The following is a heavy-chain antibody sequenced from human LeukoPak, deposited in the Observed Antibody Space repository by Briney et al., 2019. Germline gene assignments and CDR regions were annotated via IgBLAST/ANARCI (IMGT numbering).Heavy chain of an antibody. CDR2: IRGSGANT. D-gene: IGHD3-3*01. V-gene: IGHV3-23*01. Sequence: GGSLRLSCAASGFTFSRYAMSWVRRAPGKGLEWVSAIRGSGANTYYADSVKGRFTISRDNAKNSLYLQMNSLRDGDTAVYYCTPNFWGGYLTDYWGQGTLVTVSS. J-gene: IGHJ4*02. CDR3: TPNFWGGYLTDY. CDR1: GFTFSRYA.